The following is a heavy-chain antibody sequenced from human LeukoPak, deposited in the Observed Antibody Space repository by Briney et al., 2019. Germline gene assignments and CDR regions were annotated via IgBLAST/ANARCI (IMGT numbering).Heavy chain of an antibody. D-gene: IGHD3-3*01. V-gene: IGHV3-48*03. CDR3: ARVSYYDFWSGYPWGGYMDV. J-gene: IGHJ6*03. Sequence: GGSLRLSCAASGFTFSGYEMNWVRQAPGKGLEWVSYISSSGSTIYYADSVKGRFTISRDNAKNSLYLQMNSLRAEDTAVYYCARVSYYDFWSGYPWGGYMDVWGKGTTVTVSS. CDR2: ISSSGSTI. CDR1: GFTFSGYE.